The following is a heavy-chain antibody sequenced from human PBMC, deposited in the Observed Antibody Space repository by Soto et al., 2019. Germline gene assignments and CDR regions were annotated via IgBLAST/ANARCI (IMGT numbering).Heavy chain of an antibody. CDR3: GRGGGGDGGYCTNGVCCGPPH. V-gene: IGHV4-4*02. CDR1: GGSISSSNW. J-gene: IGHJ4*02. D-gene: IGHD2-8*01. Sequence: PSETLSLTCAVSGGSISSSNWWSWVRQPPGKGLEWIGEIYHSGSTNYNPSLKSRVTISVDKSKNQFSLKLSSVTAADTAVYYWGRGGGGDGGYCTNGVCCGPPHWGQGTLVTVSS. CDR2: IYHSGST.